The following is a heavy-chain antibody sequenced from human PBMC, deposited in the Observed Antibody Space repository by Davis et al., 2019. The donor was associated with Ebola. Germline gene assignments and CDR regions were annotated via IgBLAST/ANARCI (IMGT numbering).Heavy chain of an antibody. Sequence: GSLRLSCAVYGGSFSGYYWSWTRQPPGKGLEWIGEINHSGSTNYNPSLKSRVTISVDTSKNQVSLKLSSVTAADTAVYYCARGVGVGYSYGYDYWGQGTLVTVSS. D-gene: IGHD5-18*01. V-gene: IGHV4-34*01. CDR2: INHSGST. CDR1: GGSFSGYY. J-gene: IGHJ4*02. CDR3: ARGVGVGYSYGYDY.